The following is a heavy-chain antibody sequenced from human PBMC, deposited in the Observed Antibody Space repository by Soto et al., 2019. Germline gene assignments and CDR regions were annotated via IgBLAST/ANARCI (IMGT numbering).Heavy chain of an antibody. CDR2: IIPIFGTA. CDR3: SRFFIAARLRRYYGLYC. D-gene: IGHD6-6*01. CDR1: GGTFSSYA. V-gene: IGHV1-69*13. J-gene: IGHJ6*02. Sequence: GASVKVSCKAPGGTFSSYAISWVRQAPGQGLERMGGIIPIFGTANYAQKFQGRVTITADESTSTAYMELSSLRSEDTAVYYCSRFFIAARLRRYYGLYCWGQVTTDNVTS.